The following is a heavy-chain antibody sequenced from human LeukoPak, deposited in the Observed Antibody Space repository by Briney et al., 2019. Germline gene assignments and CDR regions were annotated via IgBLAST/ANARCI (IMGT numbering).Heavy chain of an antibody. CDR3: ARVSGSYTHWFDP. D-gene: IGHD1-26*01. V-gene: IGHV4-4*02. CDR1: GGSITNNYW. Sequence: SETLSLTCAVSGGSITNNYWWSWVRRPPGKGLEWIGEINLDGSANYKPSLKSRVTMSLDKSKSQFSLRLSSVTAADTAVYYCARVSGSYTHWFDPWGQGTLVTVSS. CDR2: INLDGSA. J-gene: IGHJ5*02.